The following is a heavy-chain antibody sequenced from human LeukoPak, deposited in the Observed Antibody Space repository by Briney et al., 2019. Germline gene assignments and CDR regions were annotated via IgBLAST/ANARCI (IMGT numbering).Heavy chain of an antibody. V-gene: IGHV4-59*01. J-gene: IGHJ4*02. D-gene: IGHD3-22*01. CDR3: AASSGYYYFAY. CDR1: GGSLSGYY. CDR2: IFYSGSP. Sequence: SETLSLTCAVYGGSLSGYYWSWIRQPPGKGLEWIGYIFYSGSPNYNPSLKSRVTISVDTSKNQFSLNLSSVTAADTAVYYCAASSGYYYFAYWGQGTLVTASS.